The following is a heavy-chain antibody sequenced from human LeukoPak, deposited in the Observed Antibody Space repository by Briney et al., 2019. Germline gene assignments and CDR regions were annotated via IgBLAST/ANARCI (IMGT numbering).Heavy chain of an antibody. CDR3: ARQGIAAAGTSSNFDY. CDR2: IIPIFGTA. V-gene: IGHV1-69*13. J-gene: IGHJ4*02. CDR1: GGTFSSYA. D-gene: IGHD6-13*01. Sequence: SVRVSCKASGGTFSSYAISWVRQAPGQGLEWMGGIIPIFGTANYAQKFQGRVTITADESTSTAYMELSSLRSEDTAVYYCARQGIAAAGTSSNFDYWGQGTLVTVSS.